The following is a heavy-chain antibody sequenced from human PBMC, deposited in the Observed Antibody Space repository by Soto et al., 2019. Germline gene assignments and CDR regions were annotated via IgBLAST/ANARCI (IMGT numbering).Heavy chain of an antibody. J-gene: IGHJ3*02. CDR2: MNPNSGNT. Sequence: ASVKVSCKASGGTFSNYAITWVRQATGQGLEWMGWMNPNSGNTGYAQKFQGRVTMTRNTSISTAYMELSSLRSEDTAVYYCARGFDQYYAFDIWGQGTMVTVSS. V-gene: IGHV1-8*02. CDR3: ARGFDQYYAFDI. CDR1: GGTFSNYA.